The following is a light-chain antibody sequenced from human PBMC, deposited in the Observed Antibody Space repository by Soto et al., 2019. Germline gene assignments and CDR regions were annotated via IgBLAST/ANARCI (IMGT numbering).Light chain of an antibody. V-gene: IGKV3-20*01. Sequence: EIVLTQSPATLSLSPGERATLSCRASQSVSSYLAWYQQKPGQAPRLLIYGASNRATGIPDRFSGSGSGTDFTLTISRLEPEDFAVYYCQQCGPTLKYTFGQGTKLEIK. CDR3: QQCGPTLKYT. CDR1: QSVSSY. CDR2: GAS. J-gene: IGKJ2*01.